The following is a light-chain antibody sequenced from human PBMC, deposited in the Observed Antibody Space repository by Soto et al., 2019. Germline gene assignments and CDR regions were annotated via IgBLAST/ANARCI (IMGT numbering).Light chain of an antibody. CDR2: ENN. CDR1: TSNIGNNY. Sequence: QSVLTQPPSVSAAPGQKVTISCSGSTSNIGNNYVSWYQQFPGKAPKLLIYENNKRPSGIPDRFSGSKSGTSATLGITGLQTGDEADYYCGTWDSSLSAVVFGGGTKETVL. J-gene: IGLJ2*01. CDR3: GTWDSSLSAVV. V-gene: IGLV1-51*02.